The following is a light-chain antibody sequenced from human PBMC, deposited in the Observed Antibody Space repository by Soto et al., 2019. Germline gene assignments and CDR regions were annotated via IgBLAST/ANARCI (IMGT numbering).Light chain of an antibody. CDR2: AAS. CDR1: QSIRYY. CDR3: QQSYSTPQNT. V-gene: IGKV1-39*01. Sequence: DIQMTQSRASLSASVGDRVTITCRASQSIRYYLNWYQQKPGKAPKLLIYAASSLQSGVPSRFSGSGSGTDFTLTISSLQPEDFATYYCQQSYSTPQNTFGQGTKLEIK. J-gene: IGKJ2*01.